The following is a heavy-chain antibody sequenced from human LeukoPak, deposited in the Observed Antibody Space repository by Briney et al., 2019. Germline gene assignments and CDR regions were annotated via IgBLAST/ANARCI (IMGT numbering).Heavy chain of an antibody. CDR2: IYYSGST. D-gene: IGHD2-21*01. Sequence: SETLSLTCTVSGGSISSSSYYWGWIRQPPGKGLEWIGSIYYSGSTYYNPSLKSRVTISVDTSKNQFSLKLSSVTAADTAVYYCARGIEVGAIDYWGQGTLVTVSS. CDR3: ARGIEVGAIDY. J-gene: IGHJ4*02. CDR1: GGSISSSSYY. V-gene: IGHV4-39*07.